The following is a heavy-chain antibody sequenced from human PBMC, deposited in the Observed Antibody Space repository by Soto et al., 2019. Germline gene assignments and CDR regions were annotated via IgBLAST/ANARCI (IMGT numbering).Heavy chain of an antibody. V-gene: IGHV3-21*01. CDR2: ISSSSSYI. D-gene: IGHD6-13*01. J-gene: IGHJ4*02. CDR3: ARDRALAAAGTTLDY. Sequence: EVQLVESGGGLVKPGGSLRLSCAASGFTFSSYSMNWVRQAPGKGLERVSSISSSSSYIYYADSVKGRFTISRDNAKNSLYLQMNSLRAEDTAVYYCARDRALAAAGTTLDYWGQGTLVTVSS. CDR1: GFTFSSYS.